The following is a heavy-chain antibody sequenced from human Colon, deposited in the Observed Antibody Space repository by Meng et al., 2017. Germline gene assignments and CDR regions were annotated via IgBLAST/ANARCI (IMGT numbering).Heavy chain of an antibody. Sequence: AQPQGAGPGLVKPSGTLALTCAVTGGSISSSNWWSWVRQPPGQGLEWIGEIYHSGSTNYNPSLKSRVTISVDKSKNQFSLKLSSVTAADTAVYYCASFPPPGKQWLVTDYWGQGTLVTVSS. CDR3: ASFPPPGKQWLVTDY. D-gene: IGHD6-19*01. CDR1: GGSISSSNW. J-gene: IGHJ4*02. CDR2: IYHSGST. V-gene: IGHV4-4*02.